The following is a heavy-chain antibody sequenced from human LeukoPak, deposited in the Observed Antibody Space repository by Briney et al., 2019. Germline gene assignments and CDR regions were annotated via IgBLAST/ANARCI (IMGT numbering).Heavy chain of an antibody. CDR2: ISDSGATK. J-gene: IGHJ4*02. CDR1: GFTFTNYG. D-gene: IGHD2/OR15-2a*01. CDR3: TLSLRTPGNY. Sequence: PGRSLRLSCAASGFTFTNYGMSWVRQAPGKGLEWVSAISDSGATKYYADSVKGRFTISRDNSQNTLYLQMNSLRAEDTAVYYCTLSLRTPGNYWGQGTLVTVSP. V-gene: IGHV3-23*01.